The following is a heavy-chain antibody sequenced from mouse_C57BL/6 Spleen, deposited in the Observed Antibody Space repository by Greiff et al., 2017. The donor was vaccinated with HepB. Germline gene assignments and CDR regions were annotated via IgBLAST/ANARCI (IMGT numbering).Heavy chain of an antibody. V-gene: IGHV5-6*02. CDR1: GFTFSSYG. CDR3: ARRGDYYGSSDVDFDY. J-gene: IGHJ2*01. CDR2: ISSGGSYT. Sequence: EVKLMESGGDLVKPGGSLKLSCAASGFTFSSYGMSWVRQTPDKRLEWVATISSGGSYTYYTDSVKGRYTISRDKAKNTLYLQMSSLKSEDTAMYYCARRGDYYGSSDVDFDYWGQGTTLTVSS. D-gene: IGHD1-1*01.